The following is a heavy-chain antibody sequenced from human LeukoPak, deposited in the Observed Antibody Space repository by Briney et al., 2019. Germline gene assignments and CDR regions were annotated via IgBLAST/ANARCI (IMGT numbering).Heavy chain of an antibody. CDR3: ARAPVATLNYYYYYMDV. V-gene: IGHV3-64*01. CDR2: ISSNGGST. D-gene: IGHD5-12*01. J-gene: IGHJ6*03. Sequence: QAGGSLRLSCAASGFTFSSYAMYWVRQAPGKGLEYVSGISSNGGSTNYANSVKGRFTISRDKSKNTLYLQMGSLRAEDMAVYYCARAPVATLNYYYYYMDVWGKGTTVTVSS. CDR1: GFTFSSYA.